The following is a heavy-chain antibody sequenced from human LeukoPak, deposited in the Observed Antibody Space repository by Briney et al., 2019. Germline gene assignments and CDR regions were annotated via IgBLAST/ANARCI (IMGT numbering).Heavy chain of an antibody. J-gene: IGHJ5*02. CDR1: GFTFSTYA. V-gene: IGHV3-23*01. CDR2: VSDNGGST. D-gene: IGHD2-15*01. CDR3: AREVADIIRWSDP. Sequence: SGGSLRLSCAASGFTFSTYAISWVRQAPGKGLEWVSAVSDNGGSTYYANSVRGRFTISRDNSKNTLYLQMNSLRAEDTAIYYCAREVADIIRWSDPWGQGTLVTVSS.